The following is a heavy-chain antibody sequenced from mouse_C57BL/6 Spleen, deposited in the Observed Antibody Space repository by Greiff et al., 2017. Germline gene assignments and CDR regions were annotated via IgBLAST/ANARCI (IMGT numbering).Heavy chain of an antibody. CDR3: ARDYGSPWFAY. D-gene: IGHD1-1*01. CDR1: GYAFSSSW. Sequence: VMLVESGPELVKPGASVKISCKASGYAFSSSWMNWVKQRPGKGLEWIGRIYPGDGDTNYNGKLKGKATMTADKSSSTAYMQISSLTSEDSAVYFCARDYGSPWFAYWGQGTLVTVSA. CDR2: IYPGDGDT. J-gene: IGHJ3*01. V-gene: IGHV1-82*01.